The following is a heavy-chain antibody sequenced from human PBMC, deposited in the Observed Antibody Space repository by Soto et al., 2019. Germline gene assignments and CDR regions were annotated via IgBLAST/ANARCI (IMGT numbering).Heavy chain of an antibody. CDR3: ARDIMTAKRWLQSNYYGMDV. J-gene: IGHJ6*02. Sequence: ASVKVSCKASGYTFTSYAMHLVRQAPGQRLEWTGWINAGNGNTKYSQKFQGRVTITRDTSASTAYMELSSLRSEDTAVYYCARDIMTAKRWLQSNYYGMDVWGQGTTVTVSS. CDR1: GYTFTSYA. D-gene: IGHD3-16*01. CDR2: INAGNGNT. V-gene: IGHV1-3*01.